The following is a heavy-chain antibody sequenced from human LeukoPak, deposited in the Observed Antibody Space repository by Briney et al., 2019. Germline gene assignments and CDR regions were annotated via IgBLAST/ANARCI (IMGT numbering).Heavy chain of an antibody. CDR2: ISSSSTI. J-gene: IGHJ6*03. CDR3: ARSSYGSGSYYISDYYYYYMDV. D-gene: IGHD3-10*01. V-gene: IGHV3-48*04. Sequence: GGSLRLSCAASGFTFSSYSMNWVRQAPGKGLEWVSYISSSSTIYYADSVKGRFTISRDNAKNSLYLQMNSLRAEDTAVYYRARSSYGSGSYYISDYYYYYMDVWGKGTTVTVSS. CDR1: GFTFSSYS.